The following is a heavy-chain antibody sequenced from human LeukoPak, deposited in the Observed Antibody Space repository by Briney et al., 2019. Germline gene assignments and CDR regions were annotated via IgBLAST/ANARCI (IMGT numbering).Heavy chain of an antibody. Sequence: PGRSLRLSCAASGFSFSSYGMNWVRQVPGKGLECLANIKEDGSETYYADSMKGRFTISRDNPKNLLFLQINSLRVEDTAVYYCARETPRRGETRDGYRWGQGTVVTVSS. CDR2: IKEDGSET. V-gene: IGHV3-7*01. J-gene: IGHJ4*02. CDR1: GFSFSSYG. CDR3: ARETPRRGETRDGYR. D-gene: IGHD5-24*01.